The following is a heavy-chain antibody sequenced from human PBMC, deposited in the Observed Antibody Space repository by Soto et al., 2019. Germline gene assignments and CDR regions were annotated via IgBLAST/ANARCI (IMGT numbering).Heavy chain of an antibody. Sequence: QVQMVQSGAEVKKPGSSVKVSCKASGGTFSSYTITWVRQAPGQGLEWMGRITATFGIANYAQKLQGRVTISEDKSTSTAYMELSSLTSEDTAVYYCGSSETAIGQSDYWGQGTLVTVSP. D-gene: IGHD5-18*01. CDR2: ITATFGIA. J-gene: IGHJ4*02. CDR3: GSSETAIGQSDY. V-gene: IGHV1-69*02. CDR1: GGTFSSYT.